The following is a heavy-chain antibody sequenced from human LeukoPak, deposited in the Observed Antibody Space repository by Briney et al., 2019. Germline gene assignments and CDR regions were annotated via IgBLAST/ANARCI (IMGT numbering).Heavy chain of an antibody. CDR1: GYTFTSYD. CDR2: MNPNSGNT. V-gene: IGHV1-8*01. J-gene: IGHJ4*02. CDR3: ASSPRRGGAQFEDY. Sequence: ASVKVSCKASGYTFTSYDINWVRQATEQGLEWMGWMNPNSGNTGYAQKFQGRVTMTRNTSISTAYMELSSLRSEDTAVYYCASSPRRGGAQFEDYWGQGTLVTVSS. D-gene: IGHD2-21*01.